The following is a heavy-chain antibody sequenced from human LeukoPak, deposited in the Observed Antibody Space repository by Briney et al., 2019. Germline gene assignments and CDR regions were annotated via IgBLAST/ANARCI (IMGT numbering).Heavy chain of an antibody. CDR1: GDSIRTYY. D-gene: IGHD7-27*01. Sequence: SQTLSLTCSVSGDSIRTYYWSWIRQPPGKGLEWIGYIIDTGSTNYKPSLKTRLTMSVDVSKNQISLKLSSVTAADTAVYYCARSSLTGGWFDPWGQGTLVTVSS. V-gene: IGHV4-59*01. CDR3: ARSSLTGGWFDP. J-gene: IGHJ5*02. CDR2: IIDTGST.